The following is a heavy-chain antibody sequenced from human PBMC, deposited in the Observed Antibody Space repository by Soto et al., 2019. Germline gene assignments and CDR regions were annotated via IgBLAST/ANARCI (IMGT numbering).Heavy chain of an antibody. D-gene: IGHD1-1*01. CDR1: GYAFTTYG. CDR2: ISAHNGTT. CDR3: ARGRYGDY. Sequence: QVHLVQSGAEVKKPGASVTVSCQGSGYAFTTYGITWVRQAPGQGLEWMGWISAHNGTTNYAQKLQGRVTVTRDTSTSTAYMELRSLRYDDTAVYYCARGRYGDYWGQGALVTVSS. V-gene: IGHV1-18*01. J-gene: IGHJ4*02.